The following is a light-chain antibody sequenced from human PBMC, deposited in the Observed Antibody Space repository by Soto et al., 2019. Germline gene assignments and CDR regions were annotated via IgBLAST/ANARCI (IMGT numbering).Light chain of an antibody. J-gene: IGKJ4*01. CDR3: QHPICLPLT. V-gene: IGKV3-11*01. Sequence: EIVMKKSPATLSVSTGERATLSCRASQSLESSLVWYQQKPGQAPRLLIYDASNRVTGIPARFSGSGSGTDFTLTISSLQPADFALYYCQHPICLPLTFAGGTKVDI. CDR2: DAS. CDR1: QSLESS.